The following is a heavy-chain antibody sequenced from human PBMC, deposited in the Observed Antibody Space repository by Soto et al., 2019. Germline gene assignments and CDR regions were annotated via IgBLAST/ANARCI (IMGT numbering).Heavy chain of an antibody. J-gene: IGHJ4*02. CDR1: ADTFANYG. CDR2: ITPSNGDT. Sequence: QVQLLQSGAEAKKPGASVKVYCKASADTFANYGISWVRQAPGQGPEWMGWITPSNGDTNYAQKFQGRVIMTTDTSTSTAYMEVRSLRSDDTAVYYCARLAPCSGGNCYSRPLDSWGQGTLVTVSS. V-gene: IGHV1-18*01. D-gene: IGHD2-15*01. CDR3: ARLAPCSGGNCYSRPLDS.